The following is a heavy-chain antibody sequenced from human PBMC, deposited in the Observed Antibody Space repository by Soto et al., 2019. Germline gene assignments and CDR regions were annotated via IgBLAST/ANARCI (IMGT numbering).Heavy chain of an antibody. CDR1: GGSISSSSYY. V-gene: IGHV4-39*01. J-gene: IGHJ3*02. D-gene: IGHD3-10*01. CDR3: ARNLLWFGNGAFDI. Sequence: SDTLSLTCTVSGGSISSSSYYWGWIRQPPGKGLEWIGSIYYSGSTYYNPSLKSRVTISVDTSKNQFSLKLSSVTAADTAVYYCARNLLWFGNGAFDIWGQGTMVTVSS. CDR2: IYYSGST.